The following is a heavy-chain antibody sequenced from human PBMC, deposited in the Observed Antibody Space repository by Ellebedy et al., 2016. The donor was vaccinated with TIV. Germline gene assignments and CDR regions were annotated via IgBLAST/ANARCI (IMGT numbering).Heavy chain of an antibody. J-gene: IGHJ6*03. CDR1: GFTFGDYA. Sequence: GESLKISXTASGFTFGDYAMSCVRQAPGKGLEWVGRIKSKTDGGTTDYAAPVKGRFTISRDDSKTTVYLQMDSLKTEDTAVYYCARARSDYYMDVWGKGATVTVSS. V-gene: IGHV3-15*01. CDR3: ARARSDYYMDV. CDR2: IKSKTDGGTT.